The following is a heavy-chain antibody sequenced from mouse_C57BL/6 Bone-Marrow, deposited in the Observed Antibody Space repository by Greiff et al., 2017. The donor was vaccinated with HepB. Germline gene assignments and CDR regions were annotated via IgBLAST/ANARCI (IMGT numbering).Heavy chain of an antibody. J-gene: IGHJ1*03. D-gene: IGHD1-2*01. Sequence: VKLQQSGAELVKPGASVKISCKASGYAFSSYWMNWVKQRPGKGLEWIGQIYPGDGDTNYNGKFKGKATLTADKSSSTAYMQLSSLTSEDSAVYFCARKDYGHPTRYFDVWGTGTTVTVSS. CDR2: IYPGDGDT. CDR3: ARKDYGHPTRYFDV. CDR1: GYAFSSYW. V-gene: IGHV1-80*01.